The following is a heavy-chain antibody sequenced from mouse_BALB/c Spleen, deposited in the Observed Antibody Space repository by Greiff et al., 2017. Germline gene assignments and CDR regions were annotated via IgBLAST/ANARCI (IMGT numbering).Heavy chain of an antibody. CDR2: ISYSGST. CDR3: ARSGTYFDY. V-gene: IGHV3-2*02. Sequence: DVKLVESGPGLVKPSQSLSLTCTVTGYSITSDYAWNWIRQFPGNKLEWMGYISYSGSTSYNPSLKSRISITRDTSKNQFFLQLNSVTTEDTATYYCARSGTYFDYWGQGTTLTVSS. CDR1: GYSITSDYA. D-gene: IGHD1-1*01. J-gene: IGHJ2*01.